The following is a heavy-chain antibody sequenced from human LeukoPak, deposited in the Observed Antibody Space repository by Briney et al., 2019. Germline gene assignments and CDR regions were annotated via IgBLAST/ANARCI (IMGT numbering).Heavy chain of an antibody. CDR1: GFTFNSYS. V-gene: IGHV3-48*01. D-gene: IGHD6-19*01. J-gene: IGHJ4*02. Sequence: GGSLRLSCAASGFTFNSYSMNWVRQAPGKGLEWVSYISGSSRVIYYADSVKGRFTISRDNAKNSLYLQMNSLRAEDTAVYYCARERTSGWDAFDFWGQGTLVTVSS. CDR2: ISGSSRVI. CDR3: ARERTSGWDAFDF.